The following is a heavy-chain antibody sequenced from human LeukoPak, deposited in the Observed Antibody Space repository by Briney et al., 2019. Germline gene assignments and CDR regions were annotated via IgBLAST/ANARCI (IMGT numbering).Heavy chain of an antibody. CDR1: GGSISSGGYY. CDR2: IYHSGST. Sequence: SQTLSLTCTVSGGSISSGGYYWSWIRQPPGKGLERIGHIYHSGSTYYNPSLKSRVTISVDRSKNQFSLKLSSVTAADTAVYYCARKRYCSSTSCRYLDAFDIWGQGTMVTVSS. J-gene: IGHJ3*02. V-gene: IGHV4-30-2*01. CDR3: ARKRYCSSTSCRYLDAFDI. D-gene: IGHD2-2*01.